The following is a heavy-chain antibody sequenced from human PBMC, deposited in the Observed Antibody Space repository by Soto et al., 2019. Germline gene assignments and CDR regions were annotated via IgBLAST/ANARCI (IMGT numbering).Heavy chain of an antibody. CDR3: ARGGWTTYYSPSFDY. Sequence: QITLKESGPTLVRPTQTLTLTCTFCGFSLSSSGVGVGWIRQPPGKALEWLALIYWDDDERYSPSLKSRLTITKDTSKNQAVLSLTKLDTVDTATYYCARGGWTTYYSPSFDYWGQGTLVTVSS. V-gene: IGHV2-5*02. CDR2: IYWDDDE. D-gene: IGHD3-10*01. J-gene: IGHJ4*02. CDR1: GFSLSSSGVG.